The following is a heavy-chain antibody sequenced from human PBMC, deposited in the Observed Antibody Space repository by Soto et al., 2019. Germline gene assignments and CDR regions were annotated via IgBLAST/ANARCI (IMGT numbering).Heavy chain of an antibody. CDR3: ARDILSGGAYPDS. Sequence: LRXSCASSGFTFSTYTMNWVRQAPGKGLEWISSISSGSSYIYYAGSVKGRFTISRDNAKNSLFLQMNSLRADDTAVYYCARDILSGGAYPDSWGQGTKVTVSS. J-gene: IGHJ5*01. D-gene: IGHD3-10*01. CDR2: ISSGSSYI. CDR1: GFTFSTYT. V-gene: IGHV3-21*01.